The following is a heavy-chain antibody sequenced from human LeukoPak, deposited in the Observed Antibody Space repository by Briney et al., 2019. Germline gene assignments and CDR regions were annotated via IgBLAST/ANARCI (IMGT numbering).Heavy chain of an antibody. J-gene: IGHJ4*02. CDR1: GFTFRSFA. CDR2: ISYDGSKK. D-gene: IGHD3-22*01. V-gene: IGHV3-30*01. CDR3: ARDSDYYDRSGYKY. Sequence: GGSLRLSCAASGFTFRSFAMHWVRQAPGKGLDWLAVISYDGSKKYYADSVKGRFTISRDNSKNTLYLQMNSLRAEDTAVYYCARDSDYYDRSGYKYWGQGTLVTVSS.